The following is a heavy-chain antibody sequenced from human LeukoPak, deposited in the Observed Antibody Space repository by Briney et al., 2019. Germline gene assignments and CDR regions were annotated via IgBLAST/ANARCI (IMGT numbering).Heavy chain of an antibody. D-gene: IGHD3-3*01. V-gene: IGHV1-2*02. CDR2: INPNSGGT. Sequence: ASVKVSCKASGYTFTGYYMHWVRQAPGQGLEWMGWINPNSGGTNYAQKFQGRVTMTRDTSISTAYMELSRLRSDDTAVYYCAIRFLEWLPLPDAFDIWGQGTMVTVSS. CDR3: AIRFLEWLPLPDAFDI. J-gene: IGHJ3*02. CDR1: GYTFTGYY.